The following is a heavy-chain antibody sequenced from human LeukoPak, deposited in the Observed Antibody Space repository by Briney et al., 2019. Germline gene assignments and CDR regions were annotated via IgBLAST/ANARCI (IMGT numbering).Heavy chain of an antibody. CDR2: VNHSRST. D-gene: IGHD4-11*01. J-gene: IGHJ6*03. V-gene: IGHV4-39*07. Sequence: SETLSLTCTVSGGSISSSSYYWTWIRQPPGKGLEWIGEVNHSRSTNYNPSLRSRVTTAVDTSTNQVSLKLSSVTAADTAVYYCARSSKHSSIVTSRPRWYYMDVWGKGTTVTVSS. CDR3: ARSSKHSSIVTSRPRWYYMDV. CDR1: GGSISSSSYY.